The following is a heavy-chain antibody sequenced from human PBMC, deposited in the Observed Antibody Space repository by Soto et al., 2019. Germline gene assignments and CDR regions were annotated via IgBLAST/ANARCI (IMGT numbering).Heavy chain of an antibody. CDR1: GGSISIYY. CDR3: ASFVEVRGHIY. V-gene: IGHV4-4*07. J-gene: IGHJ4*02. Sequence: SETLSLTCTVSGGSISIYYWSWSRQPAGKGLEWIGRIYTSGSTNYNPSLKSRVTMSVDTSKNQFSLKLSSVTAADTAVYYCASFVEVRGHIYWGQGTLVTVSS. D-gene: IGHD3-22*01. CDR2: IYTSGST.